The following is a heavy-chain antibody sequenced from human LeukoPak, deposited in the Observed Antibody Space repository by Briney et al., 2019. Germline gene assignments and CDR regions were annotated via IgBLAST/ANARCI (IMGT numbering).Heavy chain of an antibody. CDR1: GYTFTTNW. V-gene: IGHV5-51*01. D-gene: IGHD6-19*01. CDR3: ARPRSGWALDY. Sequence: GESLKISCKGSGYTFTTNWIGWVRQMPGKGLEWMGIIYPGDSDTRYSPSFQGQVTISADESISTAYLQWSSLKASDTAMYYCARPRSGWALDYWGQGTLVTVSS. J-gene: IGHJ4*02. CDR2: IYPGDSDT.